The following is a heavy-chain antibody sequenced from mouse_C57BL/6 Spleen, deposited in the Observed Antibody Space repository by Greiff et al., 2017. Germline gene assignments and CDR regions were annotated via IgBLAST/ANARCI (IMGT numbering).Heavy chain of an antibody. V-gene: IGHV14-4*01. Sequence: VQLQQSGAELVRPGASVKLSCTASGFNIKDDYMHWVKQRPEQGLEWIGWIDPENGDTEYASKFQGKATITADTSSNTAYLQLSSLTSEDTAVYTGTTGSSNPYAMDYWGQGTSVTVSS. J-gene: IGHJ4*01. D-gene: IGHD1-1*01. CDR3: TTGSSNPYAMDY. CDR1: GFNIKDDY. CDR2: IDPENGDT.